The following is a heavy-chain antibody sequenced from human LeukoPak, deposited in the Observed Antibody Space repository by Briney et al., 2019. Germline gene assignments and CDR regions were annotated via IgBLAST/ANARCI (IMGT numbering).Heavy chain of an antibody. CDR3: ARISSSNWYNERGAFDV. V-gene: IGHV4-59*01. J-gene: IGHJ3*01. Sequence: SETLSLTCTVSGGSISSYYWSWIRQPPGKGLEWIGYIYYSGSANYNPSLKSRVSISVDTSMNQLSLKLRSVTAADTAVYYCARISSSNWYNERGAFDVWGQGTMVTVSS. CDR2: IYYSGSA. CDR1: GGSISSYY. D-gene: IGHD6-13*01.